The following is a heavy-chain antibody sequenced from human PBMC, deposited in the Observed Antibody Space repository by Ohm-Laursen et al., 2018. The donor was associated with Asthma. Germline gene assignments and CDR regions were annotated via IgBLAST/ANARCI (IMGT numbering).Heavy chain of an antibody. V-gene: IGHV2-70*01. CDR3: ARIRPYSSGWYYFDY. CDR2: IDWEDDK. Sequence: TQTLTLTCTFSGFSLSTSGMCVSWIRQPPGKALEWLALIDWEDDKYYNTSLKTRLTISKDTSKNQVVLIMADMAPADTATYYCARIRPYSSGWYYFDYWGQGTLVTVSS. D-gene: IGHD6-19*01. J-gene: IGHJ4*02. CDR1: GFSLSTSGMC.